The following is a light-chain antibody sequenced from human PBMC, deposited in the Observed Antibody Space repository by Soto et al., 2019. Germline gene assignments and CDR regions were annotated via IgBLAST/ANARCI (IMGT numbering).Light chain of an antibody. Sequence: EIVLTQSPGTLSLSPGERATLSCRASQSVSSSYLAWYQQKPGQALRLLIYGASSRATGIPDRFSGSGSGTDFTLTISRLEPEDFAMYYCQQYGSSPQTFGQETKVEI. V-gene: IGKV3-20*01. CDR3: QQYGSSPQT. CDR2: GAS. J-gene: IGKJ1*01. CDR1: QSVSSSY.